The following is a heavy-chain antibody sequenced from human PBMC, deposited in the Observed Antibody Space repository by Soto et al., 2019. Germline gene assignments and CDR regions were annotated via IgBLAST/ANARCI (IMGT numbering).Heavy chain of an antibody. CDR3: AREGGNLLEREGGFDY. J-gene: IGHJ4*02. V-gene: IGHV1-18*01. D-gene: IGHD1-1*01. CDR2: ISAYNGNT. CDR1: GYTFTSYG. Sequence: QVQLVQSGAEVKKPGASVKVSCKASGYTFTSYGISWVRQAPGQGLEWMGWISAYNGNTNYAQKLQGRVTMTTDTXTXXAYMELRSLRPDDTAVYYCAREGGNLLEREGGFDYWGQGTLVTGSS.